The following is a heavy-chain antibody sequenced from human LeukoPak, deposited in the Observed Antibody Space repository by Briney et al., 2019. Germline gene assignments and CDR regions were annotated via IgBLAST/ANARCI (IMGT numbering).Heavy chain of an antibody. CDR2: ISSSSSYI. CDR1: GFTFSSYS. CDR3: ARESSPAAVQEDYYYYYMDV. J-gene: IGHJ6*03. V-gene: IGHV3-21*01. D-gene: IGHD2-2*01. Sequence: GGSLRLSCAASGFTFSSYSMNWVRQAPGKGLEWVSSISSSSSYIYYADSVKGRFTISRDNAKNSLYLQMNSLRAEDTAVYYCARESSPAAVQEDYYYYYMDVWGKGTTVTVSS.